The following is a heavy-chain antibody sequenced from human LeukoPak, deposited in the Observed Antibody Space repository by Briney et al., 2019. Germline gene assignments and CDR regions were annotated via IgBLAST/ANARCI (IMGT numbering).Heavy chain of an antibody. CDR1: GVSISSYS. D-gene: IGHD2-15*01. Sequence: PSETLSLTCTVSGVSISSYSWSWLRQPPGKGLEWMGYFYHSASTNYTSSLMGRATISIYTSKNQIFLNLNSVTAADTAMYYCAKKGGRFCSGHYLDDCGQGSLVIVSS. J-gene: IGHJ4*02. CDR2: FYHSAST. CDR3: AKKGGRFCSGHYLDD. V-gene: IGHV4-59*01.